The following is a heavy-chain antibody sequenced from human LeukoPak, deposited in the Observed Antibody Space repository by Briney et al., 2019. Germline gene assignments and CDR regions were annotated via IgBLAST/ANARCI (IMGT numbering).Heavy chain of an antibody. Sequence: ASVKVSCKASGGTFSSYAISWVRQAPGQGLEWMGGIIAIFGTANYAQKFQGRVTITTDESTSTAYMELSSLRSEDTAVYYCASPGGGYSGYDLDYWGQGTLVTVSS. D-gene: IGHD5-12*01. V-gene: IGHV1-69*05. CDR3: ASPGGGYSGYDLDY. CDR2: IIAIFGTA. CDR1: GGTFSSYA. J-gene: IGHJ4*02.